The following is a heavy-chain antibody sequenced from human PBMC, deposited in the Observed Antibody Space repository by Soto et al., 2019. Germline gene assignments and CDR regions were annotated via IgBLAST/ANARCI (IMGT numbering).Heavy chain of an antibody. CDR3: ARTPDY. Sequence: SETLSLTCAVSGGSISSGGYSWSWIRQPPGKGLEWIGYIYHSGSTYYNPSLKSRVTISVDRSKNQFSLKLGSVTAADTAVYYCARTPDYWGQGTLVTVSS. CDR2: IYHSGST. V-gene: IGHV4-30-2*01. D-gene: IGHD2-15*01. J-gene: IGHJ4*02. CDR1: GGSISSGGYS.